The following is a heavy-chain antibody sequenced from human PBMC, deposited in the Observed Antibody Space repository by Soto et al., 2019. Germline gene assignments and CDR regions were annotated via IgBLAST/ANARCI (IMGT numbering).Heavy chain of an antibody. CDR3: ARDSRGGAASRPTLYY. J-gene: IGHJ4*02. CDR2: IGRSGETI. CDR1: VCTFSSFE. D-gene: IGHD6-6*01. V-gene: IGHV3-48*03. Sequence: VGSLRLSCVGSVCTFSSFEMNWVRQTPGKGLEWLSYIGRSGETIYYADSVKGRFTISRDNAKSSLFLQMNGLRDEDTGIYYCARDSRGGAASRPTLYYRGRGNLFTV.